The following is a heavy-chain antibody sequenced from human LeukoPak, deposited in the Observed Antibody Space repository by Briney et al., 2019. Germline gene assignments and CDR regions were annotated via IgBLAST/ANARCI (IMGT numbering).Heavy chain of an antibody. J-gene: IGHJ4*02. Sequence: GGSLRLSCAASGFTFSSYWMHWVRHTPGKGLVWVSRINSDGSSTSSADSVKGRFTISRDNDKKSLYLQINSLRAEDTAVYYCAKADGYSRFDDWGQGTLVTVSS. CDR1: GFTFSSYW. V-gene: IGHV3-74*01. D-gene: IGHD5-24*01. CDR2: INSDGSST. CDR3: AKADGYSRFDD.